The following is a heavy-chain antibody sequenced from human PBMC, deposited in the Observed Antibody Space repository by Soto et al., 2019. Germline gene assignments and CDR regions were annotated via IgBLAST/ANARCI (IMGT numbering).Heavy chain of an antibody. J-gene: IGHJ4*02. D-gene: IGHD3-3*01. CDR2: IIPIFGTA. V-gene: IGHV1-69*13. CDR3: ARPKKPTIFGAVTLDY. Sequence: RGSVKDYFKASGGTFSSYAISWVRQAPGQGLEWMGGIIPIFGTANYSQKFHGRVTITADESTSTAYMELSSLRSEDTAVYYCARPKKPTIFGAVTLDYWGQGTMVTVSS. CDR1: GGTFSSYA.